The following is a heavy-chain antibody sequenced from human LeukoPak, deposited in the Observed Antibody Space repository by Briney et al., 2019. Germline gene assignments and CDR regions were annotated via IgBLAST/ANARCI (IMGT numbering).Heavy chain of an antibody. J-gene: IGHJ4*02. D-gene: IGHD3-10*01. CDR3: ARDSIRLNYYGSGSSDY. V-gene: IGHV3-33*01. CDR1: GFTFSSYG. CDR2: MWYDGSNK. Sequence: GRSLRLSCAASGFTFSSYGMHWVRQAPGKGLEWVAVMWYDGSNKYYADSVKGRFTISRDNSKNTLYLQMNSLRAEDTAVYYCARDSIRLNYYGSGSSDYWGQGTLVTVSS.